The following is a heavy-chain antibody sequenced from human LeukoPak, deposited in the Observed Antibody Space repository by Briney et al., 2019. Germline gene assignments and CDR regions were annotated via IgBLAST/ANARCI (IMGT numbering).Heavy chain of an antibody. CDR2: IKQDGSET. CDR1: GFMLSNYW. D-gene: IGHD3-10*01. J-gene: IGHJ4*02. V-gene: IGHV3-7*01. Sequence: GGSLRLSCAASGFMLSNYWMSWVRQAPGKGLEWVANIKQDGSETFYLDSVKGRFTISRDNAKNSLYLEMHSLRVEDTGLYYCARTIGYGSGNGRAGGWGQGTLVTVSS. CDR3: ARTIGYGSGNGRAGG.